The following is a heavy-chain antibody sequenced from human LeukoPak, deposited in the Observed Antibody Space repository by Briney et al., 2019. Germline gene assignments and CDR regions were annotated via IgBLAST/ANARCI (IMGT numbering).Heavy chain of an antibody. D-gene: IGHD3-22*01. CDR3: ARKGVVVITEYNWFDP. V-gene: IGHV7-4-1*02. Sequence: ASVKVSCKASGYTFTSYGISWVRQAPGQGLEWMGWINTNTGNPTYAQGFTGRFVFSLDTSVSTAYLQISSLKAEDTAVYYCARKGVVVITEYNWFDPWGQGTLVTVSS. CDR1: GYTFTSYG. J-gene: IGHJ5*02. CDR2: INTNTGNP.